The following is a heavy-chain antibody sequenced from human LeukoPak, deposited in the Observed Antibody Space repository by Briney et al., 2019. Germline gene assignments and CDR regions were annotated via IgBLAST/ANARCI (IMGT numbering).Heavy chain of an antibody. J-gene: IGHJ4*02. V-gene: IGHV4-31*03. Sequence: KTSETLSLTCTVSGGSISSGGYYWSWIRQHPGKGLEWIGYIYYSGSTYYNPSLKSRVTISVDTSKNQFSLKLSSVTAADTAVYYCARGVWFGELDYWGQGTLVTVSS. CDR1: GGSISSGGYY. CDR3: ARGVWFGELDY. D-gene: IGHD3-10*01. CDR2: IYYSGST.